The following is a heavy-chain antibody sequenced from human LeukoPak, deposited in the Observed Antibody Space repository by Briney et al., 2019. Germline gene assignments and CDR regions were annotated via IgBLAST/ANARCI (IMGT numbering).Heavy chain of an antibody. J-gene: IGHJ4*02. CDR3: ARDRRDGGYNPGDPRGFAN. CDR1: GFTVSRNY. CDR2: IYSGGST. V-gene: IGHV3-66*01. Sequence: GGSLRLSCSASGFTVSRNYMTWVRQAPGKGLEWVSVIYSGGSTYYTDSVKGRFTISRDNSKNILYLQMSSLRAEDTAVYYCARDRRDGGYNPGDPRGFANWGQGTLVTVSS. D-gene: IGHD5-24*01.